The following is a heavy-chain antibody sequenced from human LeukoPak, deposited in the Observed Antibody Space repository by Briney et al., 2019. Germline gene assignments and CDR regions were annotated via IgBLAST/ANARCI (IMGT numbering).Heavy chain of an antibody. V-gene: IGHV3-23*01. D-gene: IGHD3-10*01. CDR2: ISGSGVGT. CDR1: GFTFSNYA. J-gene: IGHJ4*02. CDR3: AKRVGITRVGADY. Sequence: GGSLRLSCVASGFTFSNYAMSWVRQAPGKGLEWVSGISGSGVGTYYADSVKGRFTISRDNSKNTLYLQMNSLRAEDTAVYYCAKRVGITRVGADYWGQGTLVTVSS.